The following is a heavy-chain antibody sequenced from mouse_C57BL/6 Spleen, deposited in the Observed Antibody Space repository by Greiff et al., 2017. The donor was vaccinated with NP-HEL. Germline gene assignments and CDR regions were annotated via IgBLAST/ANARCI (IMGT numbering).Heavy chain of an antibody. V-gene: IGHV8-12*01. D-gene: IGHD2-5*01. CDR1: GFSLSTSGMG. CDR3: ARSPRYSNDAMDY. J-gene: IGHJ4*01. Sequence: QVQLKESGPGILQSSQTLSLTCSFSGFSLSTSGMGVSWIRQPSGKGLEWLAHTYWDDDKRYNPSLKSRLTISKDTSRNQVFLKITSVDTADTATYYCARSPRYSNDAMDYWGQGTSVTVSS. CDR2: TYWDDDK.